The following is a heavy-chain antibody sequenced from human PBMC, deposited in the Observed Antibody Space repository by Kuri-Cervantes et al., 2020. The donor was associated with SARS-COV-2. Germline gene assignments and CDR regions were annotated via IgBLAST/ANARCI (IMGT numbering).Heavy chain of an antibody. CDR2: IYYGGTT. J-gene: IGHJ6*02. Sequence: SETLSLTCTVSGDSINSSNYYWDWVRQPPGKGLEWIGSIYYGGTTFYKPSLESQVTISVDTSKNQFSLKLSSVTAADTAVYYCARHGDFYRYYYGMDVWGQGTTVTVSS. CDR3: ARHGDFYRYYYGMDV. V-gene: IGHV4-39*01. CDR1: GDSINSSNYY. D-gene: IGHD3-3*01.